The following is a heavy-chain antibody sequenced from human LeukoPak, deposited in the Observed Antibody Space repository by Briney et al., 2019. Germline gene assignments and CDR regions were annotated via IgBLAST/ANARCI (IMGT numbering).Heavy chain of an antibody. CDR3: ASGGYFGSGSYYLGLDY. V-gene: IGHV4-61*09. D-gene: IGHD3-10*01. Sequence: SQTLSLTWTVSGGSISSGHDYWNWIRQPAGKGREWIGHIYTSGSTNYNPSLKSRVTISADTSKNQFSLKLSSVTAADTAVYYCASGGYFGSGSYYLGLDYWGQGTLVTVSS. J-gene: IGHJ4*02. CDR2: IYTSGST. CDR1: GGSISSGHDY.